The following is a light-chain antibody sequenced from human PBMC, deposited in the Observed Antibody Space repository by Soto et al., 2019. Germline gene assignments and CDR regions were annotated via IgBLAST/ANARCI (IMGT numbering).Light chain of an antibody. CDR3: QQYDNLPPVSIT. V-gene: IGKV1-33*01. Sequence: DIQMTQSPSSLSASVGDRVTITCQASQDISNYLNWYQQKPGKAPKLLIYDASNLETGVPSRFSGSGSRTDFTFTISSLQPEDIATYYCQQYDNLPPVSITLGQVTRLEIK. J-gene: IGKJ5*01. CDR1: QDISNY. CDR2: DAS.